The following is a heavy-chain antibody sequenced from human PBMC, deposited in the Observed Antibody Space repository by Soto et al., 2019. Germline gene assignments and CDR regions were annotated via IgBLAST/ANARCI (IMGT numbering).Heavy chain of an antibody. D-gene: IGHD6-19*01. CDR2: ITSAGYI. CDR1: GFVFSTYT. CDR3: ARVSEQYRDY. V-gene: IGHV3-21*01. Sequence: EVQLVESGGGLVKPGESLRLSCAASGFVFSTYTMNWVRQTPGKGLERVSSITSAGYIFYGDSVEGRFTISRDKAKNSLYLQMNSLRAEDTAVYYCARVSEQYRDYWGQGTLVTVSS. J-gene: IGHJ4*02.